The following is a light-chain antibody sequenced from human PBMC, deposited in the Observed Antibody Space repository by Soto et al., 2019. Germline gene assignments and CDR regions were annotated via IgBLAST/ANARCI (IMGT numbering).Light chain of an antibody. CDR2: SDT. CDR3: QVWDSGSAHVV. Sequence: SSELTQPPSVSVAPGKTASISCAGNNIGSKGVHWYQQKPGQAPVLVIYSDTDLPPVITELFSGSNAANLATLTISRVEAGEEADYYCQVWDSGSAHVVFGGGTKLTVL. V-gene: IGLV3-21*04. CDR1: NIGSKG. J-gene: IGLJ2*01.